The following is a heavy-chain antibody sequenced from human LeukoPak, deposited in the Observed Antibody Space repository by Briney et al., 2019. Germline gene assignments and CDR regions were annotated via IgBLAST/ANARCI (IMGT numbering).Heavy chain of an antibody. CDR1: GYSISSGYY. D-gene: IGHD3-3*01. CDR2: INHSGST. CDR3: ARSWYYDFWSGLNWFDP. J-gene: IGHJ5*02. Sequence: SETLSLTCAVSGYSISSGYYWSWIRQPPGKGLEWIGEINHSGSTNYNPSLKSRVTISVDTSKNQFSLKLSSVTAADTAVYYCARSWYYDFWSGLNWFDPWGQGTLVTVSS. V-gene: IGHV4-38-2*01.